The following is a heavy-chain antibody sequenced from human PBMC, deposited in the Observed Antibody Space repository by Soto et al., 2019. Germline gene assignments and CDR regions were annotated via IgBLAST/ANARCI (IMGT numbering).Heavy chain of an antibody. CDR2: INHLGSI. Sequence: SETLSLTCVVSGGSLSGYFWSWIRQPPGMALEWIGEINHLGSINYNPSLKGRVTMSVDTSKNQFSLTLNSVTAADTATYYCARGGISHWAYFYYMDVWDRGPTVTVSS. J-gene: IGHJ6*03. V-gene: IGHV4-34*01. CDR3: ARGGISHWAYFYYMDV. D-gene: IGHD2-21*01. CDR1: GGSLSGYF.